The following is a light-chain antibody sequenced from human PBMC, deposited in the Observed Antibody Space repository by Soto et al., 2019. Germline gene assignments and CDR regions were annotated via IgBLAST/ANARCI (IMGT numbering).Light chain of an antibody. Sequence: EVVLTQSPATVSLAPGDTATLSCRASQSVSSGFLAWYQHKPGQPPRLLIYGASTRATGSPDRFSGSGSGTDFTLNISSLEPEDFAVYFCQQYGAAPWTFGQGTKVEIK. V-gene: IGKV3-20*01. CDR2: GAS. J-gene: IGKJ1*01. CDR1: QSVSSGF. CDR3: QQYGAAPWT.